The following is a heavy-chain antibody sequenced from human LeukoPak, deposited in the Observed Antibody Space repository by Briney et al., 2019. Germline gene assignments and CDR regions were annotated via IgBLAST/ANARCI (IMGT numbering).Heavy chain of an antibody. Sequence: PSETLSLTCTVSGGSISSSNWWSWVRQPPGKGLEWIGEIYHSGSTNYNPSLKSRVTISVDKSKNQFSLKLSSVTAADTAVYYCARDYYGSRKVYYFDYWGQGTLVTVSS. CDR3: ARDYYGSRKVYYFDY. V-gene: IGHV4-4*02. J-gene: IGHJ4*02. CDR2: IYHSGST. CDR1: GGSISSSNW. D-gene: IGHD3-10*01.